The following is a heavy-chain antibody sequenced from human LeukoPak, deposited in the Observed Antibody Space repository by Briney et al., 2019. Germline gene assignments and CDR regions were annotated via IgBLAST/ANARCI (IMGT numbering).Heavy chain of an antibody. CDR2: INSDGSST. V-gene: IGHV3-74*01. J-gene: IGHJ4*02. CDR3: ARDDTMRNFDY. CDR1: GFTFSSYW. Sequence: GGSLRLSCAASGFTFSSYWMHWVREAPGKGLVWVSRINSDGSSTSYADSVKGRFTISRDNAKNTLYLQMNSLRAEDTAVYYCARDDTMRNFDYWGQGTLVTVSS. D-gene: IGHD3-22*01.